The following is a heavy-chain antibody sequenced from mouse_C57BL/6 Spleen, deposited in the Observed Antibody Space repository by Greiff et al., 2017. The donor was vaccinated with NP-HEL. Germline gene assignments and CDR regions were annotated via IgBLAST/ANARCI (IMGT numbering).Heavy chain of an antibody. D-gene: IGHD2-4*01. J-gene: IGHJ4*01. V-gene: IGHV5-12*01. CDR2: ISNGGGST. Sequence: EVQLVESGGGLVQPGGSLKLSCAASGFTFSDYYMYWVRQTPEKRLEWVAYISNGGGSTYYPDTVKGRFTISRDNAKNTLYLQMSRLKSEDTAMYYCARIYYDYEDYAMDYWGQGTSVTVSS. CDR3: ARIYYDYEDYAMDY. CDR1: GFTFSDYY.